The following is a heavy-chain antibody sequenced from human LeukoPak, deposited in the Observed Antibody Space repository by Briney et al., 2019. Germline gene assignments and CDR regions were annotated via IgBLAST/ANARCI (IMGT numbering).Heavy chain of an antibody. CDR3: ARGSTIVVVPAAIADY. CDR2: INHSGST. D-gene: IGHD2-2*02. Sequence: SETLSLTCAVYGGSFSGYYWSWIRQPPGKGLEWIGEINHSGSTNYNPSLKSRVTISVDTSKNQFSLKLSSVTAADTAVHYCARGSTIVVVPAAIADYWGQGTLVTVSS. V-gene: IGHV4-34*01. J-gene: IGHJ4*02. CDR1: GGSFSGYY.